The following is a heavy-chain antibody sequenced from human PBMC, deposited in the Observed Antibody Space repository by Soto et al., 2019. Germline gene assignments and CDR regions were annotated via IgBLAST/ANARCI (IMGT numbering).Heavy chain of an antibody. Sequence: GGSLRLSCAASGFTFSSYGMSWVRQAPGKGLEWVSAISGSSGTTYYADSVKGRFTFSRDNSKNTLYLQMNSLRAEDTAVYYCAKTANGWFSAFDIWGQGTMVTVSS. D-gene: IGHD6-19*01. J-gene: IGHJ3*02. CDR3: AKTANGWFSAFDI. V-gene: IGHV3-23*01. CDR1: GFTFSSYG. CDR2: ISGSSGTT.